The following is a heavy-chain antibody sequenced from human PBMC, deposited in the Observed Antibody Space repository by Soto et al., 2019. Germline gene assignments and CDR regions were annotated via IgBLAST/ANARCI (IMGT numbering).Heavy chain of an antibody. Sequence: LSLTCTVSGGSISSYYWSWIRQPPGKGLEWIGYIYYSGSTNYNPSLKSRVTISVDTSKNQFSLKLSSVTAADTAVYYCAGTLWFGEYYMDVWGKGTTVTVSS. V-gene: IGHV4-59*01. CDR3: AGTLWFGEYYMDV. D-gene: IGHD3-10*01. CDR1: GGSISSYY. J-gene: IGHJ6*03. CDR2: IYYSGST.